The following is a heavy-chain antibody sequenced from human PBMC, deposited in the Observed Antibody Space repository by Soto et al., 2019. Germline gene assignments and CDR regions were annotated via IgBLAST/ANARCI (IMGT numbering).Heavy chain of an antibody. CDR1: VGSYSSYT. CDR2: IIPILGIA. J-gene: IGHJ6*03. V-gene: IGHV1-69*04. D-gene: IGHD3-3*01. CDR3: ARDRFYDFWSGPGNYYYMDV. Sequence: FSLKLSCKASVGSYSSYTISWVRQAPGQGLEWMGRIIPILGIANYAQKFQGRVTITADKSTSTAYMELSSLRSEDTAVYYCARDRFYDFWSGPGNYYYMDVWGKGTTVTVSS.